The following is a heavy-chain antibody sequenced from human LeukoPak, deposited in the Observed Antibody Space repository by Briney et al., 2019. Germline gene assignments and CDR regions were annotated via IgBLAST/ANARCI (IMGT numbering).Heavy chain of an antibody. CDR2: IDANNGDT. V-gene: IGHV1-2*02. CDR3: ARDPSSVTLYFFDY. Sequence: ASVKISCKPSRYTLWGNYIYSLPPAPGQGLEWMGWIDANNGDTKSAQKFQGRVTMSRDTSISTAYMDLSSLSPDDAAVYYCARDPSSVTLYFFDYWGQGTLVTVSS. D-gene: IGHD4-11*01. CDR1: RYTLWGNY. J-gene: IGHJ4*02.